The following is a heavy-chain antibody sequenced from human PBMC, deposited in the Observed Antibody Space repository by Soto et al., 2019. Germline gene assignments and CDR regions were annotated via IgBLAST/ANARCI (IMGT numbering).Heavy chain of an antibody. J-gene: IGHJ5*02. V-gene: IGHV3-23*01. CDR1: GFTFSSYA. Sequence: PGGSLRLSCAASGFTFSSYAMSWVRQAPGKGLEWVSAISGSGGSTYYADSVKGRFTISRDNSKNTLYLQMNSLRAEDTAVYYCARPTRGDSSGWYGGNWFDPWGQGTLVTVSS. CDR3: ARPTRGDSSGWYGGNWFDP. CDR2: ISGSGGST. D-gene: IGHD6-19*01.